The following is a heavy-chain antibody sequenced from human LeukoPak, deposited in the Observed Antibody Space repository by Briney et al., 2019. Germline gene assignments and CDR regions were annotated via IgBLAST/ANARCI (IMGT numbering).Heavy chain of an antibody. Sequence: GGSLRLSCAASGFTFSDYYMSWIRRAPGKGLEWVSYISSSGSTIYYADSVKGRFTISRDNAKNSLYLQMNSLRAEDTAVYYCARDEYYYDSSGPGGGQGTLVTVSS. J-gene: IGHJ4*02. CDR2: ISSSGSTI. D-gene: IGHD3-22*01. CDR3: ARDEYYYDSSGPG. CDR1: GFTFSDYY. V-gene: IGHV3-11*01.